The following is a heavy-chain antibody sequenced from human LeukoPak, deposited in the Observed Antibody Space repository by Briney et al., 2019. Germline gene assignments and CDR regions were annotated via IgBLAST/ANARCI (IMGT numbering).Heavy chain of an antibody. CDR1: GYTFTSYG. J-gene: IGHJ5*02. CDR2: ISAYNGNT. Sequence: VTSVKVSCKASGYTFTSYGISWVRQAPGQGLEWMGWISAYNGNTNYAQKLQGRVTMTTDTSTSTAYMELRSLRSDDTAVYYCARVGTYYYGSGSPTGWFDPWGQGTLVTVSS. D-gene: IGHD3-10*01. CDR3: ARVGTYYYGSGSPTGWFDP. V-gene: IGHV1-18*01.